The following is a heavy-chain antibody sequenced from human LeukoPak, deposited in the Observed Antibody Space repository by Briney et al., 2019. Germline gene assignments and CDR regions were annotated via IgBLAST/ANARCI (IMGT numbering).Heavy chain of an antibody. J-gene: IGHJ4*02. CDR3: ARTPGVGIAAAGSDY. D-gene: IGHD6-13*01. Sequence: GESLKISCKGSGYRFTSYWIGWVRQMPGKGLEWMGIIYPGDSDTRYSPSFQGQVTISADKSISTAYLQWSSLKASDTAMYYCARTPGVGIAAAGSDYWGQGTLVTVSS. V-gene: IGHV5-51*01. CDR1: GYRFTSYW. CDR2: IYPGDSDT.